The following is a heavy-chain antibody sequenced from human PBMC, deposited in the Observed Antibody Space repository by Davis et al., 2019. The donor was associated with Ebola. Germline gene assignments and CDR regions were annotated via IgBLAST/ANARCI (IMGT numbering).Heavy chain of an antibody. V-gene: IGHV3-48*02. CDR2: IGTRGDPT. CDR1: GFTFSSYT. J-gene: IGHJ3*02. CDR3: VRDYLFALDI. Sequence: PGGSLRLSCAASGFTFSSYTMNWVRQAPGKGLEWVSYIGTRGDPTVYADSVKGRFTVFRDDANNSLSLLMNSLRDEDTAIYYCVRDYLFALDIWGQGTMVTVSS.